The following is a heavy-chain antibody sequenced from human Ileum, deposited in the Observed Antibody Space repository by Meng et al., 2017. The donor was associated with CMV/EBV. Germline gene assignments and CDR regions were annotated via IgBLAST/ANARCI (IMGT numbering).Heavy chain of an antibody. J-gene: IGHJ4*02. CDR2: INPNSGET. CDR1: GYTFTAYY. CDR3: TRHIMGAPGGNDY. Sequence: SGYTFTAYYMHWFQQAPGQGFQWMGWINPNSGETKYAQRFRDRVTMTRDTSITTAYMELNSLTSEDTAVYYCTRHIMGAPGGNDYWGQGALVTVSS. D-gene: IGHD4-23*01. V-gene: IGHV1-2*02.